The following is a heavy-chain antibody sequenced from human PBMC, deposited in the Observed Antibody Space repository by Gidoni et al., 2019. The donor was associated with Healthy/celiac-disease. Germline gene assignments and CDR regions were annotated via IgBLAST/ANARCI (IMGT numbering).Heavy chain of an antibody. Sequence: EVQLVESGGVVVQPGGSLRLCCAASGFTFDDYAMHWVRQAPGKGLEWVSLFSWDGGSTYYADSVKGRFTISRDNSKNSLYLQMNSLRAEDTALYYCAKDIGPALTTVTQSDNYFDYWGQGTLVTVSS. V-gene: IGHV3-43D*03. CDR2: FSWDGGST. D-gene: IGHD4-4*01. CDR3: AKDIGPALTTVTQSDNYFDY. CDR1: GFTFDDYA. J-gene: IGHJ4*02.